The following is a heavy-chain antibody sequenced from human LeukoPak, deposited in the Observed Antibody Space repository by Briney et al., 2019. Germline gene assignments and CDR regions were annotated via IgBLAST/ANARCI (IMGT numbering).Heavy chain of an antibody. CDR2: IRYDGSNK. CDR1: GFTFSSYG. V-gene: IGHV3-30*02. CDR3: AKLVCSGGSCYFSDDAFDI. J-gene: IGHJ3*02. Sequence: GGSLRLSCAASGFTFSSYGMHWVRQAPGKGLEWVAFIRYDGSNKYYADSVKGRFTISRDNSKNTLYLQMNSLRAEDTAVYYCAKLVCSGGSCYFSDDAFDIWGQGTMVTVSS. D-gene: IGHD2-15*01.